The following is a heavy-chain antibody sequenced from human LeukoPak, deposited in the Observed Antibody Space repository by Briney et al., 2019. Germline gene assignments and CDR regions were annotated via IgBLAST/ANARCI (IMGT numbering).Heavy chain of an antibody. V-gene: IGHV4-30-2*01. D-gene: IGHD3-16*01. J-gene: IGHJ4*02. Sequence: SQTLSLTCAVSGGSISSAGYSWIWIRQPPGKGLEWIGYIYHSGSTYYNSSPKSRVTISVDRSKNQFSLKLTSVTAADTAVYYCARLGRYDYFIDYWGQGTLVTVSS. CDR1: GGSISSAGYS. CDR3: ARLGRYDYFIDY. CDR2: IYHSGST.